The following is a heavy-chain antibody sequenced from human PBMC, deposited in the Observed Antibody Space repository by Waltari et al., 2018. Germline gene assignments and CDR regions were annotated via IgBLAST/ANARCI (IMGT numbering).Heavy chain of an antibody. V-gene: IGHV4-31*03. D-gene: IGHD3-22*01. CDR1: GGSFSSGGYY. J-gene: IGHJ2*01. CDR3: ARGMGYDSSGYYYAGWFFDL. Sequence: QVQLQESGPGFVKPSQTLSLTCTVSGGSFSSGGYYWTCIRQPPGKGLEWIAYISYSGSAYYNPSLKSRPTVSRDTSRNQFSLKLTSVTAADTAVYYCARGMGYDSSGYYYAGWFFDLWGRGTLVTVSS. CDR2: ISYSGSA.